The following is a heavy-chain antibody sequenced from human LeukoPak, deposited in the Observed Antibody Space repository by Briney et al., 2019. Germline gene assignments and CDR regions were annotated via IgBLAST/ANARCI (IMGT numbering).Heavy chain of an antibody. V-gene: IGHV4-4*07. Sequence: SETLSLTCIVSGASISNYYWSWIRQPAGKGPEWIGRIYNGGSTNYNSSLRSRITMSLDTSKNQFSLKLTSVTAADTAVYYCARFGGSGDTRGYFDNWGQGTQVTVSS. J-gene: IGHJ4*02. CDR1: GASISNYY. D-gene: IGHD2-15*01. CDR2: IYNGGST. CDR3: ARFGGSGDTRGYFDN.